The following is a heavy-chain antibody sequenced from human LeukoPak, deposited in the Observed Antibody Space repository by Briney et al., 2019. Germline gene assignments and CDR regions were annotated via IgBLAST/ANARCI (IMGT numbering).Heavy chain of an antibody. J-gene: IGHJ4*02. Sequence: ASVKVSCRPSGYTFSNFVIVWVRQAPGQGLEWMGWISVYNGYAIYAQNLQGRVTMTTDTSTTTAYLELSSLKSDDTAIYYCARSGPQDWALDHWGRGTLVTVSP. V-gene: IGHV1-18*01. CDR1: GYTFSNFV. D-gene: IGHD1-14*01. CDR3: ARSGPQDWALDH. CDR2: ISVYNGYA.